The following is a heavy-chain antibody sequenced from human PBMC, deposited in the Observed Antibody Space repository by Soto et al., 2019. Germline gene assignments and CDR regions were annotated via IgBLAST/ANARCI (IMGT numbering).Heavy chain of an antibody. V-gene: IGHV3-30-3*01. CDR1: GFTFSSYA. CDR2: ISYDGSNK. Sequence: PGGSLRLSCAASGFTFSSYAMHWVRQAPGKGLEWVAVISYDGSNKYYADSVKGRFTISRDNSKNTLYLQINSLRAEDTAVYYCARDRKTYSNYRPYYYYYGMDVWGQGTTVTVSS. D-gene: IGHD4-4*01. J-gene: IGHJ6*02. CDR3: ARDRKTYSNYRPYYYYYGMDV.